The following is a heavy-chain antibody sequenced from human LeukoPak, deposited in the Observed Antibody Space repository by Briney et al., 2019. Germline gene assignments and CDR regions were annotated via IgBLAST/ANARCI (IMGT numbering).Heavy chain of an antibody. CDR2: ISSSGSAI. J-gene: IGHJ6*03. CDR1: GFTFSSYE. V-gene: IGHV3-48*03. D-gene: IGHD2-15*01. CDR3: ARSSAWDIGYYYYMDV. Sequence: PGGSLRLSCAASGFTFSSYEMNWVRQAPGKGLEWVSYISSSGSAIYYADSVKGRFTISRDNAKNSLYLQMNSLRAEDTAVYYCARSSAWDIGYYYYMDVWGKGTTVTISS.